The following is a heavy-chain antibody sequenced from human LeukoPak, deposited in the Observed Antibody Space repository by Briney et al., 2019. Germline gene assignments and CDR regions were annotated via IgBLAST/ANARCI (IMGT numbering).Heavy chain of an antibody. Sequence: TGGSLRLSCAASGFTFSSYAMHWVRQAPGMGLEWVAVISDDGSNKYYADSVKGRFTISRDNSKNTLYLQMNSLRAEDTAVYYCARVDDLDAFDMWGQGTMVTVSS. V-gene: IGHV3-30*04. D-gene: IGHD2-2*03. J-gene: IGHJ3*02. CDR3: ARVDDLDAFDM. CDR1: GFTFSSYA. CDR2: ISDDGSNK.